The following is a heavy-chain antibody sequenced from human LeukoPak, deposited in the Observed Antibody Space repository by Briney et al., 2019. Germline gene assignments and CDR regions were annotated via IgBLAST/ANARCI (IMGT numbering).Heavy chain of an antibody. J-gene: IGHJ5*02. Sequence: ASVKVSCKASGYTFTSYGISWVRQAPGQGLEWMGWISAYNGNTNYAQKLQGRVTMTTDTSTSTAYMELRSLRSDDTAVYYCARGTYCDFWSGYPIYWFDPWGQGTLVTVSS. CDR2: ISAYNGNT. V-gene: IGHV1-18*01. CDR1: GYTFTSYG. CDR3: ARGTYCDFWSGYPIYWFDP. D-gene: IGHD3-3*01.